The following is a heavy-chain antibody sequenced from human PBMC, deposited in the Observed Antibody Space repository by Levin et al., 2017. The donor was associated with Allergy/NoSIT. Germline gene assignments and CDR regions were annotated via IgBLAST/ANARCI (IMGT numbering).Heavy chain of an antibody. CDR1: GFTFSSYG. J-gene: IGHJ4*02. D-gene: IGHD3-10*01. Sequence: GESLKISCAASGFTFSSYGMHWVRQAPGKGLEWVAVISYDGSNKYYADSVKGRFTISRDNSKNTLYLQMNSLRAEDTAVYYCANGYYYGSGRFGDYWGQGTLVTVSS. CDR2: ISYDGSNK. CDR3: ANGYYYGSGRFGDY. V-gene: IGHV3-30*18.